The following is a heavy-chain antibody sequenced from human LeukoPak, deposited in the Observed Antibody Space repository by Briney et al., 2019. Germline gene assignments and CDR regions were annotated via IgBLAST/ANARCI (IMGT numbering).Heavy chain of an antibody. J-gene: IGHJ4*02. D-gene: IGHD3-9*01. V-gene: IGHV4-30-2*01. CDR3: ARGAIRYFDWLSHFDY. Sequence: PSQTLSLTCAVSGGSISSGGYSWSWIRQPPRKGLEWIGYIYHSGSTYYNPSLKSRVTISVDRSKNQFSLKLSSVTAADTAVYYCARGAIRYFDWLSHFDYWGQGTLVTVSS. CDR1: GGSISSGGYS. CDR2: IYHSGST.